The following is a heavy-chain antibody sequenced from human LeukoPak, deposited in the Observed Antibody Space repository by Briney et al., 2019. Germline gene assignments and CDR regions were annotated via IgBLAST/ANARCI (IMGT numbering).Heavy chain of an antibody. J-gene: IGHJ6*02. V-gene: IGHV3-48*02. CDR2: ISSSSSTI. Sequence: PGGSLRLSCAASGFTFSSYSMNWVRQAPGKGLEWVSYISSSSSTIYYADSVKGRFTISRDNAKNSLYLQMNSLRDEDTAVYYCARVPRIAAPIAYYGMDVWGQGTTVTVSS. CDR3: ARVPRIAAPIAYYGMDV. D-gene: IGHD6-6*01. CDR1: GFTFSSYS.